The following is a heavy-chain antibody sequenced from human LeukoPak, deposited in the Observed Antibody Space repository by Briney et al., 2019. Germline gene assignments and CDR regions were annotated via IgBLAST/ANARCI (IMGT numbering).Heavy chain of an antibody. V-gene: IGHV3-48*03. CDR1: GLTFSSYE. CDR2: ISSSGSTI. Sequence: PEGSLRLSCAASGLTFSSYEMNWVRQAPGKGLEWVSYISSSGSTIYYADSVKGRFTISRDNAKNSLYLQMNSLRAEDTAVYYCARKRRWSPGAFDIWGQGTMVTVSS. J-gene: IGHJ3*02. D-gene: IGHD3-3*01. CDR3: ARKRRWSPGAFDI.